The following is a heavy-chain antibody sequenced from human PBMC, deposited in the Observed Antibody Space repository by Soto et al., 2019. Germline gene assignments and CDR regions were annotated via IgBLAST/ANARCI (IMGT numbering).Heavy chain of an antibody. V-gene: IGHV5-51*01. CDR2: IYPGDSDT. CDR3: ARTAAAGKYYYGVDV. J-gene: IGHJ6*02. Sequence: GESLKISCKGSGYSFTSYWIGWVRQMPGKGLEWMEIIYPGDSDTRYSPSFQGQVTISADKSISTAYLQWSSLKASDTAIYYCARTAAAGKYYYGVDVWGQGTTVTVSS. CDR1: GYSFTSYW. D-gene: IGHD6-13*01.